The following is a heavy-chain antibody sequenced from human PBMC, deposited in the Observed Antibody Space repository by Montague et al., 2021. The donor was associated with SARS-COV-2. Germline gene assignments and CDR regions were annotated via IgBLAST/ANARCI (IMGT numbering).Heavy chain of an antibody. V-gene: IGHV4-39*07. CDR3: AKDPRKVVTAKLYNWFDP. D-gene: IGHD2-21*02. CDR2: IYYSGST. CDR1: GGSISSSSYY. Sequence: SETLSLTCTVSGGSISSSSYYWGWIRQPPGKGLEWIGSIYYSGSTYHXPSLKSRVTISVDAAKNQFSLKLSSVTAADSAEYYCAKDPRKVVTAKLYNWFDPWGQGTQVTVSS. J-gene: IGHJ5*02.